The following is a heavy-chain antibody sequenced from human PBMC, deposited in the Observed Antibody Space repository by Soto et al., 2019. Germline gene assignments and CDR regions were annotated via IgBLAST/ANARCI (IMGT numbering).Heavy chain of an antibody. CDR3: ARDPRIGTTDYGLDV. CDR1: GFTFSTYW. Sequence: EVQLVESGGGLVQPGGSLRLSCAASGFTFSTYWMHWVRQPPGKGLVWVSRINNDGSNTAYADSVKGRFTISRDNAQGTLYLQLNSLRAGDTAVYYCARDPRIGTTDYGLDVWGQGTAVSVSS. CDR2: INNDGSNT. V-gene: IGHV3-74*01. J-gene: IGHJ6*02. D-gene: IGHD1-7*01.